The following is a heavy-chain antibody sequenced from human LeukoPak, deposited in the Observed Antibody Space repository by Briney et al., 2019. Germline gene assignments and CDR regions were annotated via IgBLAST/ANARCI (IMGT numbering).Heavy chain of an antibody. J-gene: IGHJ4*02. D-gene: IGHD6-6*01. Sequence: GRSLRLSCAASGFTFSSYAMHWVRQAPGKGLEWVAVISYDGSNKYYADSVKGRFTISRDNSKNTLYLQMNSLRAEDTAVYYCARDLSEYSSSSGSYWGQGTLVTVSS. CDR3: ARDLSEYSSSSGSY. V-gene: IGHV3-30-3*01. CDR2: ISYDGSNK. CDR1: GFTFSSYA.